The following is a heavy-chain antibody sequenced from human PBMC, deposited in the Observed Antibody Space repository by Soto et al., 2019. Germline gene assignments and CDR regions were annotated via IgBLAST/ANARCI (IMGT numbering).Heavy chain of an antibody. CDR2: ISGSGDFT. V-gene: IGHV3-23*01. CDR1: GFTLSSYA. J-gene: IGHJ3*02. Sequence: EVQMLESGGGLVQPGGSLRLSCAASGFTLSSYALSWVRQAPGKGLEWVSGISGSGDFTFDADSVRGRFTISRDNSMNTLYLQMNSLRVEDTAVYYCARGPTIFGVGVDASDIWGQGTMANVSS. D-gene: IGHD3-3*01. CDR3: ARGPTIFGVGVDASDI.